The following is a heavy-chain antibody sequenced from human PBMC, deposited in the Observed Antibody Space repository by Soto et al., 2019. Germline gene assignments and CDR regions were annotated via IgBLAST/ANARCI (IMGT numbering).Heavy chain of an antibody. J-gene: IGHJ3*02. Sequence: GGSLRLSCAASGFTFSSYSMNWVRQAPGKGLEWVSYISSSSSSIYYADSVKGRFTISRDNAKNTLYLQMNSLRDEDTAVYYCAREREVSGSDAFDIWGQGTMVTVSS. V-gene: IGHV3-48*02. D-gene: IGHD3-3*01. CDR2: ISSSSSSI. CDR3: AREREVSGSDAFDI. CDR1: GFTFSSYS.